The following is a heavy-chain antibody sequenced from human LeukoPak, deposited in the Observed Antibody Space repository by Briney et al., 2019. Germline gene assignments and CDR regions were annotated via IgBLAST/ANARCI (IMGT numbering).Heavy chain of an antibody. J-gene: IGHJ4*02. D-gene: IGHD2-15*01. V-gene: IGHV1-69*06. Sequence: ASVKVSCKASGGTFSSYAISWVRQAPGQGLEWMGGIIPIFGTANYAQKFQGRVTITADTSTSTAYMELSSLRSEDTAVYYCARSVLRCSGGSCYAEFDYWGQGTLVTVSS. CDR1: GGTFSSYA. CDR3: ARSVLRCSGGSCYAEFDY. CDR2: IIPIFGTA.